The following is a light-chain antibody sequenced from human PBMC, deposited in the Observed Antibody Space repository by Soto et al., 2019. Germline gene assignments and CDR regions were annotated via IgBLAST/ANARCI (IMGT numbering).Light chain of an antibody. Sequence: DIPMTQSPSSLSASVGVRVTITCRASQGISNYLAWYQQKPGKVPKLLIYAASTLQSGVPSRFSGSGSGTDFTLTISSLQPEDVATYYCQKYNSALTFGPGTKVDIK. J-gene: IGKJ3*01. CDR3: QKYNSALT. CDR1: QGISNY. CDR2: AAS. V-gene: IGKV1-27*01.